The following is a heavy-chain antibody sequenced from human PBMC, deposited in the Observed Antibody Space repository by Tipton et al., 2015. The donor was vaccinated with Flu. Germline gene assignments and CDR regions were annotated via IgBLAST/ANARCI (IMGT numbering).Heavy chain of an antibody. CDR3: VRDETSVKWGP. D-gene: IGHD4-11*01. V-gene: IGHV3-7*01. CDR1: EFTFSSYW. Sequence: SLRLSCAASEFTFSSYWMSWVRQVPGKGLEWVANIKPDGSEKNYVDSVKGRFTISRDNVKNSLYLQMNNLRAEDTAVYFCVRDETSVKWGPWGQGTLVTVSS. J-gene: IGHJ5*02. CDR2: IKPDGSEK.